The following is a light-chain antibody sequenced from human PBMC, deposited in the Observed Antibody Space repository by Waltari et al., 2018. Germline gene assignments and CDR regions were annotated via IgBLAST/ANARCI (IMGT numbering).Light chain of an antibody. V-gene: IGKV3-20*01. Sequence: VLTQSPGTLSLSPGERATLSCRASQSLTKRDLAWYQQKPGQAPRLLMYGASSGAAGSPDRFSGSGSGTDFTRTISRLEPEDFAVYYCQQYGSSVLYTFGQGTKLEIK. CDR2: GAS. CDR3: QQYGSSVLYT. J-gene: IGKJ2*01. CDR1: QSLTKRD.